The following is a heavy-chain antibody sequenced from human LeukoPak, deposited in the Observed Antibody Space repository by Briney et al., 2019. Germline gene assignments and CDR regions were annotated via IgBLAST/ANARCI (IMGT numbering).Heavy chain of an antibody. D-gene: IGHD1-26*01. Sequence: EASVKVSCKASGYTFTSYGISWVRQAPGQGLEWMGWISAYNGDTHYAQKFQGRVTMTTDTSTTTAYMELRSLRSDDTAVYYCAREGSGSYSPYWGQGTLVTVSS. V-gene: IGHV1-18*01. CDR2: ISAYNGDT. CDR1: GYTFTSYG. CDR3: AREGSGSYSPY. J-gene: IGHJ4*02.